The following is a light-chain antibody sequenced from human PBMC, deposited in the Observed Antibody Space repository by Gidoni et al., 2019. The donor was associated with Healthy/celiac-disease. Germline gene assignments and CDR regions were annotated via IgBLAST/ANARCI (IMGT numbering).Light chain of an antibody. CDR1: QSVSSN. J-gene: IGKJ1*01. Sequence: EIVMTQSPATLSVSPGERATLSGRASQSVSSNLAGYQQKPGQAPRLLIYGASTRATGIPARFSGSGSGTEFTLTISSLQSEDFAVYYCQQYNNWPPWTFGQXTKVEIK. CDR2: GAS. V-gene: IGKV3-15*01. CDR3: QQYNNWPPWT.